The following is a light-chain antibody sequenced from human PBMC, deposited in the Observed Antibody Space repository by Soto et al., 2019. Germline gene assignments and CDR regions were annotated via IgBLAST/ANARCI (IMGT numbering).Light chain of an antibody. CDR1: QDISKY. CDR3: QHGNSYSEA. Sequence: DIQMTQSPSSLSASVGDRVTITCQASQDISKYLNWYQQKPGRAPKLLIYKASTLKSGVPSRFSGSGSGTEFTLTISSLQPDDFAAYYCQHGNSYSEAFGQGTKVDIK. V-gene: IGKV1-5*03. CDR2: KAS. J-gene: IGKJ1*01.